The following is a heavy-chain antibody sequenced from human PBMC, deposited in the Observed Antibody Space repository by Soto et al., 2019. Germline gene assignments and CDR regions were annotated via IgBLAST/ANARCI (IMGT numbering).Heavy chain of an antibody. CDR3: VRATAARQRDYSYHYYLHI. D-gene: IGHD6-6*01. CDR2: INPNGGST. J-gene: IGHJ6*03. V-gene: IGHV1-46*03. CDR1: GYTFINYY. Sequence: QVQLVQSGAEVKKPGASVKVSCKASGYTFINYYIHWVRQAPGQGLEWMGVINPNGGSTVYSHKFQGRVILTRETSTSTVYVELSSLRCEDTAVYFCVRATAARQRDYSYHYYLHIWGNGTTVTVSS.